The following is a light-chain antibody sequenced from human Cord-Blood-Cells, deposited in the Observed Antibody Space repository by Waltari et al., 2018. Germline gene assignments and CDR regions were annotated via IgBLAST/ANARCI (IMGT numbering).Light chain of an antibody. V-gene: IGLV2-8*01. CDR2: EVS. CDR3: SSYAGSNNYV. J-gene: IGLJ1*01. Sequence: QSALTQPPSASGSPGQSVTISCTGTSSDVGGYNYVSWYHQHPGKAPKLMIYEVSKRPSGGPDRFSGSKSGNPASLTVSGLQAEDEADYYCSSYAGSNNYVFGTGTKVTVL. CDR1: SSDVGGYNY.